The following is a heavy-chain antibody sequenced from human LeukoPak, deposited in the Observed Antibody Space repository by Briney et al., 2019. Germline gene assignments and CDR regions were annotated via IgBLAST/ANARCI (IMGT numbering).Heavy chain of an antibody. D-gene: IGHD1-26*01. J-gene: IGHJ4*02. CDR2: IYHSGST. V-gene: IGHV4-38-2*02. CDR3: ARGPDYARKRWEDY. CDR1: GYSISSGYY. Sequence: SETLSLTCTVSGYSISSGYYWGWIRQPPGKGLEWIGSIYHSGSTYYNPSLKSRVTISVDTSKNQISLKLSSVTAADTAVYYCARGPDYARKRWEDYWGQGTLVTVSS.